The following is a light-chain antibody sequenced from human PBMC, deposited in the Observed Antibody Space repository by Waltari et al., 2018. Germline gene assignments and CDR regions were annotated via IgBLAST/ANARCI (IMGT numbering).Light chain of an antibody. V-gene: IGKV3-11*01. CDR2: DAS. Sequence: EIVLTQSPATLSLSPGERATLSCRASHSVSTSLAWYQQKPGQSPRLLIYDASSRAPGIPARFSGSGSGTDFTVTISTLEPEDFAVYYCQQGTIWPPGITFGPGTRVDIK. J-gene: IGKJ3*01. CDR1: HSVSTS. CDR3: QQGTIWPPGIT.